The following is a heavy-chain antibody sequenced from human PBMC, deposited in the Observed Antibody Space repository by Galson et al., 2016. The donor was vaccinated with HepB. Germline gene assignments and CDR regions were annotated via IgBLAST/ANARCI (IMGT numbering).Heavy chain of an antibody. J-gene: IGHJ4*02. CDR1: GYSFTAHY. CDR3: TRREGSGSGWSNFEY. CDR2: INPNSGGT. Sequence: SVKVSCKASGYSFTAHYIHWVRQAPGEGLEWMGWINPNSGGTKYAQKFQGWVTMTRDTSIRTAYMEVTRLRSNDTAVYYCTRREGSGSGWSNFEYWGQGTLVTVPS. D-gene: IGHD6-19*01. V-gene: IGHV1-2*04.